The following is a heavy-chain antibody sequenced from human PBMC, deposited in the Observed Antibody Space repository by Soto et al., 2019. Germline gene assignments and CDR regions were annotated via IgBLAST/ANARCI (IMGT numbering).Heavy chain of an antibody. CDR2: ISGSGGST. J-gene: IGHJ4*02. CDR1: GFTFSSYA. V-gene: IGHV3-23*01. D-gene: IGHD4-17*01. CDR3: AKVGYGDRYYFDY. Sequence: GGSLRLSCAASGFTFSSYAMSWVRQAPGKGLEWVSGISGSGGSTYYADSVKGRFTISRDNSKNTLYLQMNSLRAEDTAVYYCAKVGYGDRYYFDYWGQGTLVTVSS.